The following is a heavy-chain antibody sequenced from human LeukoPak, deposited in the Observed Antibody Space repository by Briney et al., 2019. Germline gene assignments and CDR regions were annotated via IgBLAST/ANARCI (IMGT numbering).Heavy chain of an antibody. V-gene: IGHV3-21*01. Sequence: PGGSLRLSCAASGFTFSSYSMNWVRQAPGKGLAWVSSISSSSSYIYYADSVKGRFTISRDNAKNSLYLQMNSLRAEDTAVYYCAKDPHHYYDSSNFHLDYWGQGTLVTVSS. J-gene: IGHJ4*02. CDR3: AKDPHHYYDSSNFHLDY. D-gene: IGHD3-22*01. CDR1: GFTFSSYS. CDR2: ISSSSSYI.